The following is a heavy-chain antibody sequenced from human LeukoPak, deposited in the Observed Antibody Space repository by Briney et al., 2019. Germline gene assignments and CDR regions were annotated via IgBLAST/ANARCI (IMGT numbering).Heavy chain of an antibody. D-gene: IGHD4-23*01. V-gene: IGHV3-48*01. CDR1: GFTVTNNY. CDR2: ISSSSSTI. Sequence: GGSLRLSCAVSGFTVTNNYMSWVRQAPGKGLEWVSYISSSSSTIYYADSVKGRFTISRDNAKNTLYLQMNSLRAEDTAVYYCAKKSPDSSGNPAYDWGQGTLVTVSS. J-gene: IGHJ4*02. CDR3: AKKSPDSSGNPAYD.